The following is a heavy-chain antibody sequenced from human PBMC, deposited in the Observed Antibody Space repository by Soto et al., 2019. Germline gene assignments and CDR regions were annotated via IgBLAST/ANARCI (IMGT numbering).Heavy chain of an antibody. CDR3: ARGITIFGVVNYYYYGMDV. CDR2: IYYSGST. V-gene: IGHV4-31*03. J-gene: IGHJ6*02. CDR1: GGSISSGGYY. D-gene: IGHD3-3*01. Sequence: PSETLSLTCTVSGGSISSGGYYWSWIRQHPGKGLEWIGYIYYSGSTYYNPSLKSRVTISVDTSKNQFSLKLSSVTAADTAVYYCARGITIFGVVNYYYYGMDVWGQGTTVTV.